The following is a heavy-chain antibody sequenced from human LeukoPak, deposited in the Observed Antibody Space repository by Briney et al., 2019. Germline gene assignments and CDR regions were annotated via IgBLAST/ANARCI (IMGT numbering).Heavy chain of an antibody. CDR3: STSPGDESDF. V-gene: IGHV3-15*01. CDR2: IKSKTDGGTT. D-gene: IGHD2-21*01. J-gene: IGHJ4*02. Sequence: GGSLRLSCAASGYTFINAWMTWVRQAPGKGLEWVGRIKSKTDGGTTDYAAPVKGRFSISRDDSKNTLYLQMNSLKTEDTAVYYCSTSPGDESDFWGQGTLVTVSS. CDR1: GYTFINAW.